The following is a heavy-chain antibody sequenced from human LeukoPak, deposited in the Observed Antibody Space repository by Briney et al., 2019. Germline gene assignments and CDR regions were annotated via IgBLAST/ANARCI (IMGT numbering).Heavy chain of an antibody. D-gene: IGHD6-13*01. CDR1: GGSISSYY. V-gene: IGHV4-59*01. J-gene: IGHJ4*02. CDR3: ARGGYSSSWYYFDY. Sequence: MASETLSLTCTVSGGSISSYYWSWIRQPPGKGLEWIAYIYYSGSTNYNPSLKSRVTISVDTSKNQFSLKLRSVTAADTAVYYCARGGYSSSWYYFDYWGQGTLVTVSS. CDR2: IYYSGST.